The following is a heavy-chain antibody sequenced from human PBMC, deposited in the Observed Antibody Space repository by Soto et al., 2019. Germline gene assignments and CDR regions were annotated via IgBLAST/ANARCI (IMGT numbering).Heavy chain of an antibody. D-gene: IGHD3-22*01. Sequence: GGSLRLSCAASGFTFSSYGMHWVRQAPGKGLEWVAVISYDGSNKYYADSVKGRFTIPRDNSKNTLYLQMNSLRAEDTAVYYCAKGADSSGYYNFDYWGQGTLVTV. J-gene: IGHJ4*02. CDR3: AKGADSSGYYNFDY. CDR1: GFTFSSYG. V-gene: IGHV3-30*18. CDR2: ISYDGSNK.